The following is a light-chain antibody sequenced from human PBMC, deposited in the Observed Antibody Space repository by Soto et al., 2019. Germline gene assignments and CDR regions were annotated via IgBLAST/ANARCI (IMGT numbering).Light chain of an antibody. CDR2: KAS. CDR3: QQYNIYSWT. V-gene: IGKV1-5*03. Sequence: DIQMTQSPSTLSASVGDRVTITCRASESISTWLAWYQQKPGKAPNLLIYKASSLESGVPSRFSGSGSGTEFTLTIISLQPDDFATYYCQQYNIYSWTFGQGTKVEIK. J-gene: IGKJ1*01. CDR1: ESISTW.